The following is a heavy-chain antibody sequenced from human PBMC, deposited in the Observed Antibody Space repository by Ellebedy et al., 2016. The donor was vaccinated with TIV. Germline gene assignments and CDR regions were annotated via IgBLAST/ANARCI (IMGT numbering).Heavy chain of an antibody. CDR2: IYYSGTT. CDR3: ARLWFGDLFSPEWDV. CDR1: GGSISSSSYY. D-gene: IGHD3-10*01. V-gene: IGHV4-39*01. J-gene: IGHJ6*02. Sequence: SETLSLXXTVSGGSISSSSYYWGWIRQPPGKGLEWIGSIYYSGTTFYNPSLKSRVTISVDTSKNQFSLKLSSVTAADTALYYCARLWFGDLFSPEWDVWGQGTTVTVSS.